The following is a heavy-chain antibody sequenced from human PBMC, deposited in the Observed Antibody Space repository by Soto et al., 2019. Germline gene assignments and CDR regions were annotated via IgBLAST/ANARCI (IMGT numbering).Heavy chain of an antibody. CDR1: GYPFTSQY. CDR2: INPRDGKT. J-gene: IGHJ4*02. Sequence: ASVKGSCKASGYPFTSQYVHWVRHAPGQGFQWMGIINPRDGKTTYAQNFQGTITMTRDTSTSTLYLELTSLTSDDTAVYYCGRVGQVLAETFDSWGQGTLVTVSS. V-gene: IGHV1-46*01. CDR3: GRVGQVLAETFDS. D-gene: IGHD3-3*01.